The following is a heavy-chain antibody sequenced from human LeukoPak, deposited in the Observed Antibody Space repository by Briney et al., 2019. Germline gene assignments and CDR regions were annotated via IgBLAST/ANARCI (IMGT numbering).Heavy chain of an antibody. J-gene: IGHJ4*02. CDR2: IGSSGKTI. V-gene: IGHV3-48*03. D-gene: IGHD6-19*01. CDR1: GFPFSIYE. Sequence: GGSLRLSCAVSGFPFSIYEMNWVRQAPGKGLEWVSNIGSSGKTIYYADSVKGRFSISRDNAKNSRSLQMNSLRVEDTAVYYCALLAVASDFDYWGQGALVTVSS. CDR3: ALLAVASDFDY.